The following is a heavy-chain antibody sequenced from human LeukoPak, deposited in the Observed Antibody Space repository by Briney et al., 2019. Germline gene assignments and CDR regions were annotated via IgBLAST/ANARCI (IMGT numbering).Heavy chain of an antibody. D-gene: IGHD5-12*01. CDR2: ISSSSSYI. CDR1: GFTFSSYS. J-gene: IGHJ5*02. V-gene: IGHV3-21*01. CDR3: ARDHRSGYDSRWFDP. Sequence: GGSLRLSCAASGFTFSSYSMNWVRQAPGKGLEWVSSISSSSSYIYYADSVKGRLTISGDNAKNSLYLQMNSLRAEDTAVYYCARDHRSGYDSRWFDPWGQGTLVTVSS.